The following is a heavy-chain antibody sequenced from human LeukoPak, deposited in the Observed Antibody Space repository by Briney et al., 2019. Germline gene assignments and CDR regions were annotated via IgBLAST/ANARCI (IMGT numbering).Heavy chain of an antibody. CDR1: GGSVSSGSYY. CDR3: ASVSYYDFWSGIDY. CDR2: IYYSGST. Sequence: SETLSLTCTVSGGSVSSGSYYWSWIRQPPGKGLEWIGYIYYSGSTNYNPSLKSRVTISVDTSKNQFSLKLSSVTAADTAVYYCASVSYYDFWSGIDYWGQGTLVTVSS. V-gene: IGHV4-61*01. D-gene: IGHD3-3*01. J-gene: IGHJ4*02.